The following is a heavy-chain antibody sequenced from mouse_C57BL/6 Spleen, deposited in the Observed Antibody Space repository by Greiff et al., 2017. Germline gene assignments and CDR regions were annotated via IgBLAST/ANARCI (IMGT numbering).Heavy chain of an antibody. D-gene: IGHD2-4*01. J-gene: IGHJ4*01. Sequence: QVQLQQSGAELVKPGASVKMSCKASGYTFTSYWITWVKQRPGQGLEWIGDIYPGSGSTNYNEKFKSKATLTVDTSSSTAYMQLSSLTSEDSAVYYCARVGYDYDGGYAMDYWGQGTSVTVSS. CDR1: GYTFTSYW. CDR3: ARVGYDYDGGYAMDY. CDR2: IYPGSGST. V-gene: IGHV1-55*01.